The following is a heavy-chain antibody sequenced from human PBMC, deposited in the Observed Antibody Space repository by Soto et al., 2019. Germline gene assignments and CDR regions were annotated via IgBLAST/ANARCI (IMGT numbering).Heavy chain of an antibody. CDR1: GGSTSSDNY. CDR3: AREGGESSDGLYYFDS. CDR2: IYYSGNT. D-gene: IGHD3-16*01. J-gene: IGHJ4*02. Sequence: SETLSLTCTVSGGSTSSDNYWSWIRQPPGKGLEWIGHIYYSGNTDYNPSLKSRLAISIDASKNQFSLKLSSVTAADTAVYFCAREGGESSDGLYYFDSWGQGSLVTVSS. V-gene: IGHV4-30-4*01.